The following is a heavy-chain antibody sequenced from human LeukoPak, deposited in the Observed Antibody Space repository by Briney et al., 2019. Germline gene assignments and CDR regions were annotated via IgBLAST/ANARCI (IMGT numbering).Heavy chain of an antibody. J-gene: IGHJ4*02. V-gene: IGHV3-7*01. CDR3: ARTRSSGGLYYFDY. D-gene: IGHD6-6*01. CDR1: GFTFSSYW. CDR2: IKQDGSEK. Sequence: GGSLRLSCAASGFTFSSYWMSWVRQAPGKGLEWVANIKQDGSEKYYVDSVKGRFAISRDNAKNSLYLQMNSLRAEDTAVYYCARTRSSGGLYYFDYWGQGTLVTVSS.